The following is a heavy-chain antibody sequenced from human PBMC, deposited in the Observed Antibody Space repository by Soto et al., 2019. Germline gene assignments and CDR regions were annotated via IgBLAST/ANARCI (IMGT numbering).Heavy chain of an antibody. D-gene: IGHD2-21*02. V-gene: IGHV3-23*01. CDR2: ISYSGGST. CDR1: GFTFSSYF. Sequence: GSLRLSCASAGFTFSSYFMIWVRPAPGKGLEWVSVISYSGGSTYYADSVNGRFTISRDNSKNTLYLQMNSLRAEDTAVYYCEKGLNHGGNSDYFQHWGQGTLVTVSS. CDR3: EKGLNHGGNSDYFQH. J-gene: IGHJ1*01.